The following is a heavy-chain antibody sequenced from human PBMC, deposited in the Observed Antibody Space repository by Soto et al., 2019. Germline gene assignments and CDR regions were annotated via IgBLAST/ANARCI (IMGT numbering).Heavy chain of an antibody. CDR3: ARAVGRVVIAIRYFDY. J-gene: IGHJ4*02. V-gene: IGHV4-31*03. CDR2: IYYSGST. D-gene: IGHD2-21*01. CDR1: GGSISSGGYY. Sequence: QVQLQESGPGLVKPSQTLSLTCTVSGGSISSGGYYWSWIRQHPGKGLEWIGYIYYSGSTYYNPSLTSRLTISVDTSKNQFSLKLSSVTAADTAVYYCARAVGRVVIAIRYFDYWGQGTLVTVSS.